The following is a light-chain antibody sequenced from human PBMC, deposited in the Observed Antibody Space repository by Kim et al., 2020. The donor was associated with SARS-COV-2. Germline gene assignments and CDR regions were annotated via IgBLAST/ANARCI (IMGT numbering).Light chain of an antibody. CDR2: ATS. V-gene: IGKV1-27*01. J-gene: IGKJ5*01. CDR3: QKYNGALSIT. CDR1: QGISNY. Sequence: DIQMTQSPSSLSASVGDRVTITCRASQGISNYLAWYQVKPGKIPQLLIYATSTLQSGVPSRFSGSGSGTDFTLTITSLQPEDVATYYCQKYNGALSITFGQGTRLELK.